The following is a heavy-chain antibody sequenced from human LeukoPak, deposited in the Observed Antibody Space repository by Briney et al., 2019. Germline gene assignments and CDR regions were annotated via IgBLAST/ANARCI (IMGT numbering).Heavy chain of an antibody. J-gene: IGHJ6*02. CDR2: INWNSDTK. V-gene: IGHV3-9*01. CDR3: AKDTGGNGAYFYAMDV. D-gene: IGHD4-23*01. Sequence: GRSLRLYCVGSGFAFHNYAMHWVRRPPGKGLEWVSAINWNSDTKAYADSVKGRFTISRDRARNSLYLQMDSLRPVDTALYYCAKDTGGNGAYFYAMDVWGQGTSVTVSS. CDR1: GFAFHNYA.